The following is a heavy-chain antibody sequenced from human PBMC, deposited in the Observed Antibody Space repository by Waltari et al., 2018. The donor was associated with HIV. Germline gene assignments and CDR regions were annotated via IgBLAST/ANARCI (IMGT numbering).Heavy chain of an antibody. CDR1: GGTFSSYA. Sequence: GAEVKKPGSSVKVSCKASGGTFSSYAISWVRQAPGQGLEWMGGIIPIFGTANYAQKFQGRVTITADKSTSTAYMELSSLRSEDTAVYYCARDLAWIAAAGTSYNWFDPWGQGTLVTVSS. CDR3: ARDLAWIAAAGTSYNWFDP. D-gene: IGHD6-13*01. V-gene: IGHV1-69*06. J-gene: IGHJ5*02. CDR2: IIPIFGTA.